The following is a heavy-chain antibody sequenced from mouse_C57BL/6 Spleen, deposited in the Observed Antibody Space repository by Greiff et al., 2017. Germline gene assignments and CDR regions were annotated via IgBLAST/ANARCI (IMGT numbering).Heavy chain of an antibody. J-gene: IGHJ4*01. CDR2: IYPGAGDT. D-gene: IGHD1-1*01. CDR1: GYAFSSSW. V-gene: IGHV1-82*01. CDR3: AKGNYYGSRYAMDD. Sequence: QVQLQQSGPELVKPGASVKISCKASGYAFSSSWMNWVKQRPGKGLEWIGRIYPGAGDTNYNGKFKGKATLTADKSSSTAYMQLSSLTSEDSAVYFCAKGNYYGSRYAMDDWGQGTSGTVSS.